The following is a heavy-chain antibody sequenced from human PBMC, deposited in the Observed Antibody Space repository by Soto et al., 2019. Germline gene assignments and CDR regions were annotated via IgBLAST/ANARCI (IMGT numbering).Heavy chain of an antibody. V-gene: IGHV3-30*18. CDR2: ISYDGSNK. J-gene: IGHJ6*02. CDR1: GFTFSSYG. Sequence: PGGSMRLSCAASGFTFSSYGMHWVRQAPGKGLEWVAVISYDGSNKYYADSVKGRFTISRDNSKNTLYLQMNSLRAEDTAVYYCAKGGEYSSGRDYYYGMAVWGQGTTVTVSS. D-gene: IGHD6-19*01. CDR3: AKGGEYSSGRDYYYGMAV.